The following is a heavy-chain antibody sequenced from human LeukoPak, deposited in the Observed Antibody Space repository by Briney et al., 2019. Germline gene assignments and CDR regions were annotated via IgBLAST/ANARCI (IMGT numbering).Heavy chain of an antibody. D-gene: IGHD6-13*01. CDR3: ARAGGIAAADYFDY. V-gene: IGHV4-59*01. CDR2: IYYSGST. J-gene: IGHJ4*02. Sequence: SETLSLTCTVPGGSISSDYWSWIRQPPGKGLEWIGYIYYSGSTNYNPSLKSRVTISVDTSKNQFSLKLSSVTAADTAVYYCARAGGIAAADYFDYWGQGTLVTVSS. CDR1: GGSISSDY.